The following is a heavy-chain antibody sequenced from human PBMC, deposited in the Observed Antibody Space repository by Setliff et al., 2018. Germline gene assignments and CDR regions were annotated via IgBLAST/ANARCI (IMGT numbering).Heavy chain of an antibody. V-gene: IGHV4-39*01. CDR3: ARQKYWSGYYGEGYYYYMDV. CDR1: GGSFSTSSDY. CDR2: INYSGRN. Sequence: SETLSLTCNVSGGSFSTSSDYWGWIRQPPGKGLEWIGSINYSGRNYYNPSLKSRVTIFADTSKNQFSLLLNSVTAADTALYYCARQKYWSGYYGEGYYYYMDVWGKGTTVTSP. D-gene: IGHD3-3*01. J-gene: IGHJ6*03.